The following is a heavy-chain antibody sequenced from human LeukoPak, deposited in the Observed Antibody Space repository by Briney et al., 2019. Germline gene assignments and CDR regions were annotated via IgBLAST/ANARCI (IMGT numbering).Heavy chain of an antibody. V-gene: IGHV3-64*01. CDR1: GFTFSSYA. CDR3: AKKWSGDYDSSGINDAFDI. D-gene: IGHD3-22*01. J-gene: IGHJ3*02. CDR2: ISSNGGST. Sequence: GGSLRLSCAASGFTFSSYAMHWVRQAPGKGLEYVSAISSNGGSTYYANSVKGRFTISRDNSKNTLYLQMNSLRTEDTAVYYCAKKWSGDYDSSGINDAFDIWGQGTVVTVSS.